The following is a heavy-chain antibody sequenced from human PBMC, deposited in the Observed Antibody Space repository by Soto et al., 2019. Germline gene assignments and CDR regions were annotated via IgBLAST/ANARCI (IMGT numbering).Heavy chain of an antibody. D-gene: IGHD1-1*01. CDR3: VRDGTKTLRDWFDP. CDR2: IYATGTT. Sequence: PSETLSLTCTVSGASISGFYWSWIRRSAGKGLEWIGRIYATGTTDYNPSLKSRVMMSVDTSKKQFSLKLRSVTAADTAVYYCVRDGTKTLRDWFDPWGQGISVTVSS. CDR1: GASISGFY. J-gene: IGHJ5*02. V-gene: IGHV4-4*07.